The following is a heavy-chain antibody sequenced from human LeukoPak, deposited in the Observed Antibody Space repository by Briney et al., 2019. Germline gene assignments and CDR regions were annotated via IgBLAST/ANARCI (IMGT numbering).Heavy chain of an antibody. D-gene: IGHD3-22*01. CDR2: LGYDGTNK. CDR3: ARARNNYDSSGFSALDY. V-gene: IGHV3-33*01. Sequence: GRSLRLSCAAAEFSFSSYGMHWVRRAPGKGLQWVASLGYDGTNKYHADSVKVRFTISRDNSQSTLYLQMNSLRAEDTAVYYCARARNNYDSSGFSALDYWGQGTLVTVSS. CDR1: EFSFSSYG. J-gene: IGHJ4*02.